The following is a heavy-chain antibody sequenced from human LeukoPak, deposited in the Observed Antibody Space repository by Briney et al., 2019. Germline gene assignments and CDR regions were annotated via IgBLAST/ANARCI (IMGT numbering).Heavy chain of an antibody. J-gene: IGHJ4*02. CDR2: ISSSSSYI. CDR1: GFTFSSYS. CDR3: ARAYCSGGSCYPFDY. V-gene: IGHV3-21*01. Sequence: GGSLRLSCAASGFTFSSYSMHWVRQAPGKGLEWVSSISSSSSYIYYADSVKGRFTISRDNAKNSLYLQMNSLRAEDTAVYYCARAYCSGGSCYPFDYWGQGTLVTVSS. D-gene: IGHD2-15*01.